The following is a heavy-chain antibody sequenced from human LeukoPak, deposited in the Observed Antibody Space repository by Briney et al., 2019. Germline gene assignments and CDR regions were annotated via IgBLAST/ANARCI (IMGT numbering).Heavy chain of an antibody. CDR2: INAGNGNT. CDR3: ARDGWELWTDAFDI. CDR1: GYTFTSYA. Sequence: GASVKVSCKASGYTFTSYAMHWVRQAPGQRLEWMGWINAGNGNTKYSQKFQGRVTITRDTSASTAYMELSSLRSEDTAVYYCARDGWELWTDAFDIWGQGTMVTVSS. D-gene: IGHD1-26*01. J-gene: IGHJ3*02. V-gene: IGHV1-3*01.